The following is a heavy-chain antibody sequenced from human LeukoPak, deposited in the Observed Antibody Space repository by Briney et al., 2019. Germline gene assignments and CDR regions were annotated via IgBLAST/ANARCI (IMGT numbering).Heavy chain of an antibody. D-gene: IGHD3-10*01. CDR2: IYTSGST. CDR1: GGSISSYY. V-gene: IGHV4-4*07. J-gene: IGHJ6*03. CDR3: ARDQYDYYGSGSLPGYMDA. Sequence: SETLSLTCTVSGGSISSYYWSWLRQPAGKGLEWIGRIYTSGSTNYNPSLKSRVTTSVDTSKNQFSLKLSSVTAADTAVYYCARDQYDYYGSGSLPGYMDAWGKGTTVTVSS.